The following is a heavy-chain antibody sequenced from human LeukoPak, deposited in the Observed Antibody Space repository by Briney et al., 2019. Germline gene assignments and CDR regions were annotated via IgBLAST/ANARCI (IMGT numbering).Heavy chain of an antibody. CDR2: ISGSGGST. J-gene: IGHJ4*02. CDR1: GLTFSSYA. CDR3: AKVLNPDYYDSSGYSTGFDY. D-gene: IGHD3-22*01. Sequence: GGSLRLSCAASGLTFSSYAMSWVRQAPGKGLEWVSAISGSGGSTYYADSVKGRFTISRDNSKNTLYLQMNSLRAEDTAVYYCAKVLNPDYYDSSGYSTGFDYWGQGTLVTVSS. V-gene: IGHV3-23*01.